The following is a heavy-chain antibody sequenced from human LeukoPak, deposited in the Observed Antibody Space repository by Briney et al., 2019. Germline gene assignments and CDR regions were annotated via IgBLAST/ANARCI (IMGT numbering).Heavy chain of an antibody. CDR1: GGSFSGYY. J-gene: IGHJ4*02. D-gene: IGHD3-22*01. CDR3: ATTYSSGYYFRDY. CDR2: INHSGST. V-gene: IGHV4-34*01. Sequence: SETLSLTCAVYGGSFSGYYRSWIRQPPGKGLEWIGEINHSGSTNYNPSLKSRVTISVDTSKNQFSLKLSSVTAADTAVYYCATTYSSGYYFRDYWGQGTLVTVSS.